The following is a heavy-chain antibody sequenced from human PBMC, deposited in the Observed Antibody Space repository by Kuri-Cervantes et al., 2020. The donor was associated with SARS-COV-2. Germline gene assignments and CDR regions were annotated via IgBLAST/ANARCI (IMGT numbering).Heavy chain of an antibody. CDR3: ARVMLEVTAFDI. D-gene: IGHD3-16*01. CDR2: IYYSGST. V-gene: IGHV4-59*05. Sequence: SETLSLTCTVSGGSISSYYWSWIRQPAGKGLEWIGSIYYSGSTYYNPSLKNRVTISVDTSKNQFSLKLSSVTAADTAVYYCARVMLEVTAFDIWGQGTMVTVSS. CDR1: GGSISSYY. J-gene: IGHJ3*02.